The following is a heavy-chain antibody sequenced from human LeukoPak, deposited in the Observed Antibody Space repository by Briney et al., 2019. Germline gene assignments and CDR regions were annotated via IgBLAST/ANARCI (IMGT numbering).Heavy chain of an antibody. D-gene: IGHD3-10*01. CDR2: IYYSGST. CDR1: GGSISSYY. V-gene: IGHV4-59*01. Sequence: SETLSLTCTVSGGSISSYYWSWIRQPPGKGLEWIGYIYYSGSTNYNPSLKSRVTISVDTSKNQFSLKLSSVTAADTAVYYCARDSLRVLDVFDIWGQGTMVTVSS. CDR3: ARDSLRVLDVFDI. J-gene: IGHJ3*02.